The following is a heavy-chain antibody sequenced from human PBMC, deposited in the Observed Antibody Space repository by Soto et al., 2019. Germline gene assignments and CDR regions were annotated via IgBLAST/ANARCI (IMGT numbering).Heavy chain of an antibody. Sequence: PSETLSLTCTVSGGSISSGGYYWSWIRQHPEKGLEWIGYIYYSGSTYYNPSLKSRVSISVDTSKNRFSLNLSSVTAADTAVYFCARGTTFLFDYWGQGTLVTVSS. CDR3: ARGTTFLFDY. V-gene: IGHV4-31*03. J-gene: IGHJ4*02. CDR1: GGSISSGGYY. CDR2: IYYSGST.